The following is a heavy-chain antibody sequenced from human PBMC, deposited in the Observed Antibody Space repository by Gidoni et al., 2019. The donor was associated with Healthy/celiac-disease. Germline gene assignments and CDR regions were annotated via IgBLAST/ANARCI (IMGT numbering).Heavy chain of an antibody. V-gene: IGHV3-74*01. CDR3: ARGPIAAAGNRYYYYYGMDV. Sequence: EVQLVESGGGLVQPGGSLRLSCAASGFTFSSYWMHWVRQAPGKGLVWVSRINSDGSSTSYADSVKGRFTISRDNAKNTLYLQMNSLRAEDTAVYYCARGPIAAAGNRYYYYYGMDVWGQGTTVTVSS. J-gene: IGHJ6*02. CDR2: INSDGSST. CDR1: GFTFSSYW. D-gene: IGHD6-13*01.